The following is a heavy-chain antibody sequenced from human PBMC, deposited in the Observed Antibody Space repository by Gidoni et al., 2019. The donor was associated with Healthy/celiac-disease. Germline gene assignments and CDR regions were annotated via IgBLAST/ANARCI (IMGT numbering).Heavy chain of an antibody. CDR1: GFTFSSYA. CDR2: ISYDGSNK. D-gene: IGHD6-13*01. V-gene: IGHV3-30-3*01. J-gene: IGHJ4*02. CDR3: ARVSWGAAAYFDY. Sequence: QVQLVESGGGVVQPGRSLRLSCAASGFTFSSYARHWVRQAPGKGLEWVAGISYDGSNKYYADSVKGRFTISRDNSKNTLYLQMNSLRAEDTAVYYCARVSWGAAAYFDYWGQGTLVTVSS.